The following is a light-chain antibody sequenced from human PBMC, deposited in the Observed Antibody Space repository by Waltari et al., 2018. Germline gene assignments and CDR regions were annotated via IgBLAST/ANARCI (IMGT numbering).Light chain of an antibody. J-gene: IGLJ2*01. V-gene: IGLV3-1*01. CDR1: TLGDKY. CDR3: QTWANYSVF. CDR2: HDK. Sequence: SYDLIQPPSVSVSPGQPVSITCSGDTLGDKYTSGYLQKPGPSPVLVIYHDKKRPSGIPERFSGSNSGNTVTLTISGTQTLDEADYYCQTWANYSVFFGGGTKLTVL.